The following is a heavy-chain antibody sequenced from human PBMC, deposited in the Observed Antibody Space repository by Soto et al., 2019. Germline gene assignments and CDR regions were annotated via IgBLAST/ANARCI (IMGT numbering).Heavy chain of an antibody. CDR3: AKDGAPRYCSRSSCHPAGAY. Sequence: QVLLVESGGGVVQPGRSLRLSCAGSGFTFSNYGLHWVRQAPGKGLDWVSFISSDGSHKYYADSVKGRFTISRDNSNNMLYLQMDSLTTEDTAVYYCAKDGAPRYCSRSSCHPAGAYWGQGTLVTVSS. CDR2: ISSDGSHK. V-gene: IGHV3-30*18. J-gene: IGHJ4*02. D-gene: IGHD2-15*01. CDR1: GFTFSNYG.